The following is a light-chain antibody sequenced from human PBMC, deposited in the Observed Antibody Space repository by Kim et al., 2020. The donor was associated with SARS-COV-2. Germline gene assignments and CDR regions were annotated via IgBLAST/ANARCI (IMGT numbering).Light chain of an antibody. CDR2: RDA. J-gene: IGLJ3*02. Sequence: VALGATANTTCGGKNVGRKNVHWYQQKPGQAPVLVIYRDANRPSGIPERFSGSNSGNTATLTFNRVQAGDEADYYCQVWDSSSASVFGGGTQLTVL. CDR3: QVWDSSSASV. V-gene: IGLV3-9*01. CDR1: NVGRKN.